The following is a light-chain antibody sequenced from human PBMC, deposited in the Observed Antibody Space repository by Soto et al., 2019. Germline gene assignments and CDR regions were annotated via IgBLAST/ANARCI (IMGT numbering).Light chain of an antibody. Sequence: IVLTQSPATLSLSPGERATLSCRASQSVSSHLAWYQQTPGQAPSLLIYDASNRANGIPVRFSGSGSGTDLTLTISSLEAADFAVYYCQQRSNWPTITFGQGTRLEIK. CDR3: QQRSNWPTIT. V-gene: IGKV3-11*01. CDR2: DAS. J-gene: IGKJ5*01. CDR1: QSVSSH.